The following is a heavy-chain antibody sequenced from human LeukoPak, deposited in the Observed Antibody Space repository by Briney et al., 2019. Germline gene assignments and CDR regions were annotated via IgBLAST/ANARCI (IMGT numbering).Heavy chain of an antibody. V-gene: IGHV4-61*08. J-gene: IGHJ4*02. D-gene: IGHD6-6*01. Sequence: SETLSLTCAVSGGSISSGGYSWSWIRQPPGKGLEWIGDIYYSGSTNYNPSLKSRVTISVDTSKNQFSLKVSSVTAADTAVYYCARGGPIAARPLDYWGQGTLVTVSS. CDR3: ARGGPIAARPLDY. CDR2: IYYSGST. CDR1: GGSISSGGYS.